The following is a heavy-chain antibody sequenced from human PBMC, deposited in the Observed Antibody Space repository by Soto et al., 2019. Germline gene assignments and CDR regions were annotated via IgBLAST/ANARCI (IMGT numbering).Heavy chain of an antibody. CDR3: RKCRVGHTERGASYP. J-gene: IGHJ5*02. V-gene: IGHV3-48*03. CDR1: GFTFSSFD. Sequence: PGGSLRLSCAASGFTFSSFDMNWVRQAPGKGLEWVAFIGIRESTTFYADSVKGRFTISRDNAKSSLFLQMNSLRAEDAAGYYCRKCRVGHTERGASYPWGQGTLVTVSS. CDR2: IGIRESTT. D-gene: IGHD1-1*01.